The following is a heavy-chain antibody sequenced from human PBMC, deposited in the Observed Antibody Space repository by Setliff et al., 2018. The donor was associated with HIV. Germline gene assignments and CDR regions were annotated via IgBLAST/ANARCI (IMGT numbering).Heavy chain of an antibody. J-gene: IGHJ4*02. D-gene: IGHD3-3*01. CDR1: GYSISTAYY. Sequence: SLTCAVSGYSISTAYYWGWIRQPPGKGLEWIGSVYHSGTTYYNPSLKSRVTISVDMSNNQFSLKVTSVTAADTAVYYCMRGRSITIFGVAYSDFWGQGTQVTVSS. CDR2: VYHSGTT. V-gene: IGHV4-38-2*01. CDR3: MRGRSITIFGVAYSDF.